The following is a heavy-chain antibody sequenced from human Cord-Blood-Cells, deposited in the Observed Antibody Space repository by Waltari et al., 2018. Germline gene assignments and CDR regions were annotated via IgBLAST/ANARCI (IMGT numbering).Heavy chain of an antibody. CDR2: INPNSGGT. Sequence: HVQLVQSGAEAKKPGASVKVSCKASGSTSTAYHLPSARQAPGQGLEWMRWINPNSGGTNYAQKFQGRVTMTRDTAISTAYMALSRLISDDTSVYYCACPLGGRQFDLWGRGTRVTVSS. J-gene: IGHJ2*01. D-gene: IGHD1-26*01. CDR3: ACPLGGRQFDL. CDR1: GSTSTAYH. V-gene: IGHV1-2*02.